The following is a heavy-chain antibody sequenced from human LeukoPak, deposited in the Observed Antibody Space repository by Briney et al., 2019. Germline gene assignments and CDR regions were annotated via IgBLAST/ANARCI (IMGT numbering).Heavy chain of an antibody. CDR3: AKDSWEVGATSEIDY. V-gene: IGHV3-30*02. CDR1: GFIFSSYG. J-gene: IGHJ4*02. Sequence: GGSLRLSCATSGFIFSSYGMHWVRQAPGNGLEWVAFIRYDGSDKYYADSVKGRFTISRDNSKNKVYLQMNSLRAEDTAVYYCAKDSWEVGATSEIDYWGQGTLVTVSS. CDR2: IRYDGSDK. D-gene: IGHD1-26*01.